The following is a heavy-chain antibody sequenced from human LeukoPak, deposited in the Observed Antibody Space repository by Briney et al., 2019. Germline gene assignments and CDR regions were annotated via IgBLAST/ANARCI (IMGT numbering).Heavy chain of an antibody. J-gene: IGHJ4*02. Sequence: GGSLRLSCAASGFTFSSYAMSWVRQAPGKGLEWVSAISGSGGSTYYADSVKGRFTISRDNSRNTLYLQMNSLRAEDTAVYYCARGRGAYSYGYGIDYWGQGTLVIVSS. V-gene: IGHV3-23*01. CDR3: ARGRGAYSYGYGIDY. CDR2: ISGSGGST. D-gene: IGHD5-18*01. CDR1: GFTFSSYA.